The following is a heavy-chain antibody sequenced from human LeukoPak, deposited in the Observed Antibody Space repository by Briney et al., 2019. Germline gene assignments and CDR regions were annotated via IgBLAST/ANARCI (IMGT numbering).Heavy chain of an antibody. CDR1: AYTFTDYY. Sequence: ASVKVSCRASAYTFTDYYIHWVRQAPGQGLEWMGRINPNTGDTNFAQKFQGRVTMTRDMFISTAFMDLSSLRSDDTAVYYCARYHYGLDYWGQGTLVTVSS. CDR3: ARYHYGLDY. D-gene: IGHD4-17*01. CDR2: INPNTGDT. J-gene: IGHJ4*02. V-gene: IGHV1-2*06.